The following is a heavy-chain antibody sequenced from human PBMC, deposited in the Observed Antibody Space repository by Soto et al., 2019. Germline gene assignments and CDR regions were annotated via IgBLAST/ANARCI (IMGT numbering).Heavy chain of an antibody. CDR1: GYTLTELS. CDR2: FDPEDGET. Sequence: ASVKVSCKVSGYTLTELSMHWVRQAPGKGLEWIGGFDPEDGETIYAQKFQGRVTMTEDTSTDTAYMELSSLRSEDTAVYYCATDGGYSGYDLGREKGDYYHYYGMDVWGQGTTVTVSS. V-gene: IGHV1-24*01. D-gene: IGHD5-12*01. CDR3: ATDGGYSGYDLGREKGDYYHYYGMDV. J-gene: IGHJ6*02.